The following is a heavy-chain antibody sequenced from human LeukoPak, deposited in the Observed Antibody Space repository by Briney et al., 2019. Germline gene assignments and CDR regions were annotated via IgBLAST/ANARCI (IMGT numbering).Heavy chain of an antibody. Sequence: GGSLRLSCAASEFTFSSYNMNWVRQAPGKGLEWVSYISSSSSTIYYADSVKGRFTISRDNAKNSLYLQMNSLRAEDTAVYYCAELGITMIGGVWGKGTTVTISS. D-gene: IGHD3-10*02. CDR1: EFTFSSYN. V-gene: IGHV3-48*04. CDR3: AELGITMIGGV. J-gene: IGHJ6*04. CDR2: ISSSSSTI.